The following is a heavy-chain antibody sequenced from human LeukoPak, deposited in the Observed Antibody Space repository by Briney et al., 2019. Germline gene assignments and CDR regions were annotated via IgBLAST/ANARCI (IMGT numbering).Heavy chain of an antibody. D-gene: IGHD2-15*01. V-gene: IGHV5-51*03. J-gene: IGHJ3*02. CDR2: IYPGDSDT. CDR3: ARSRVVVVAATRYDAFDI. Sequence: GESLKISCKGSGYSFTSQWIGWVRRMPEKGLEWMGSIYPGDSDTRYSPSFQGQVTISADKSISTAYLQWSSLKASDTAMYYCARSRVVVVAATRYDAFDIWGQGTMVTVSS. CDR1: GYSFTSQW.